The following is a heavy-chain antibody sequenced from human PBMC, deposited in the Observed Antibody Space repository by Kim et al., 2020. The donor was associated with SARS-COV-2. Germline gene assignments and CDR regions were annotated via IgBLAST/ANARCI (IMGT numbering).Heavy chain of an antibody. CDR3: ARELYFGAEFDY. D-gene: IGHD3-10*01. CDR2: SSAYNGKT. Sequence: ASVKVSCKASGYTFSDSGISWVRQAPGQGLEWMGWSSAYNGKTDYAQKFQDRVTVTTDTSTNTAYMELRSLRPDDTAVYYCARELYFGAEFDYWGRGTLV. CDR1: GYTFSDSG. V-gene: IGHV1-18*01. J-gene: IGHJ4*02.